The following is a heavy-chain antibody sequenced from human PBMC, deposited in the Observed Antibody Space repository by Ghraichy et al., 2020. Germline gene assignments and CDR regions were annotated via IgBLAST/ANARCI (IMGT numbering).Heavy chain of an antibody. D-gene: IGHD2-15*01. J-gene: IGHJ3*02. CDR3: ARAGGGCSGGSCYPNAFDS. V-gene: IGHV3-74*01. CDR2: LKSDGSSP. CDR1: GFTLSNYW. Sequence: GGSLRLSCAASGFTLSNYWMHWVRRAPGKGLVWVSRLKSDGSSPGYADSVRGRFTISRDNAKNTVYLEMNSLRADDTAVYYCARAGGGCSGGSCYPNAFDSGCQGRLVIVSS.